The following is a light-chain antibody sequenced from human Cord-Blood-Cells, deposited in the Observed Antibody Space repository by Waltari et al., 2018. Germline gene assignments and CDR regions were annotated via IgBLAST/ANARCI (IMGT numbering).Light chain of an antibody. V-gene: IGLV2-23*01. J-gene: IGLJ3*02. CDR3: CSYAGSSTWV. CDR1: SRDVGSYYL. CDR2: EGS. Sequence: QSALTHPASVSGSPGQSIPIPCPGTSRDVGSYYLVSWYQQHPGKAPKLMIYEGSKRPSGVSNRFSGSKSGNTASLTISGLQAEDEADYYCCSYAGSSTWVFGGGTKLTVL.